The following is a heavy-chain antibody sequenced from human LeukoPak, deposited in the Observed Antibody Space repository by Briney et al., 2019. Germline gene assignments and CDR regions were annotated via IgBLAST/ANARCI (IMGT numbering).Heavy chain of an antibody. V-gene: IGHV3-21*01. CDR1: GFTFSSHS. D-gene: IGHD4-17*01. CDR2: ISSSSSYI. J-gene: IGHJ4*02. Sequence: PGGSLGLSCAASGFTFSSHSMNWVRQAPGKGLEWVSSISSSSSYIYYADSVKGRFTISRDNAKNSLYLQMNSLRAEDTAVYYCAKAKGHDYGDYLDYWGQGTLVTVSS. CDR3: AKAKGHDYGDYLDY.